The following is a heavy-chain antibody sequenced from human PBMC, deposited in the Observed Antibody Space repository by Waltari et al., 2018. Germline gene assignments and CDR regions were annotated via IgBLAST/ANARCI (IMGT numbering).Heavy chain of an antibody. J-gene: IGHJ4*02. V-gene: IGHV4-59*01. CDR2: IAYNGRT. Sequence: QVQLQESGPGLVKPSETLSPTCTVSGGSINNYYWNWIRQPPGKELEWIGYIAYNGRTNYNPSLKSRLTISVDTSKTQFSLKLSSVTAADTAVYYCARSYDYWSGYPVDYWGQGILVTVSS. CDR3: ARSYDYWSGYPVDY. CDR1: GGSINNYY. D-gene: IGHD3-3*01.